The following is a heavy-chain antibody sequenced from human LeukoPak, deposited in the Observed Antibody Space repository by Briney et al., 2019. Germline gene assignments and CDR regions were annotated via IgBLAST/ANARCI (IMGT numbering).Heavy chain of an antibody. CDR3: AKKKAAHSLPDAFDI. Sequence: GGSLRLSCAASGFTVRSNYMSWVRQAPGKGLEWVSAISGSGGSTYYADSVKGRFTISRDNSKNTLYLQMNSLRAEDTAVYYCAKKKAAHSLPDAFDIWGQGTMVTVSS. CDR2: ISGSGGST. J-gene: IGHJ3*02. CDR1: GFTVRSNY. V-gene: IGHV3-23*01. D-gene: IGHD6-13*01.